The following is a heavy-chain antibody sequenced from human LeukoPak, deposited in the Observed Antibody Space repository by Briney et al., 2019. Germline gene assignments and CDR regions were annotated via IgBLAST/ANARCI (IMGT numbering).Heavy chain of an antibody. Sequence: SETLSLTCTVSGGSISNYYWNWIRQPPGKGLEWIGYIFYSGTTNYNPSLKSRVSMSVDTSKNQFSLKLSSVTAADTAVYYCARHVTSGLYYFDYWGQGTLVTVSS. D-gene: IGHD6-25*01. CDR2: IFYSGTT. CDR3: ARHVTSGLYYFDY. CDR1: GGSISNYY. V-gene: IGHV4-59*01. J-gene: IGHJ4*02.